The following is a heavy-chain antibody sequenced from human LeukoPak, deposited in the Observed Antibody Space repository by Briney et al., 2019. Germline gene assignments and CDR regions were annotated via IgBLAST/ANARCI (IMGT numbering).Heavy chain of an antibody. CDR1: GFTFSSYG. J-gene: IGHJ4*02. V-gene: IGHV3-30*18. CDR3: AKASSGSYWGGYFDS. D-gene: IGHD1-26*01. Sequence: PGGSLRLSCAASGFTFSSYGMHWVRQAPGKGLEWVAVISYDGSNKYYADSVKGRFTISRDNSKNTLYLQMNSLRAEDTAVYYCAKASSGSYWGGYFDSWGQGTLVTVSS. CDR2: ISYDGSNK.